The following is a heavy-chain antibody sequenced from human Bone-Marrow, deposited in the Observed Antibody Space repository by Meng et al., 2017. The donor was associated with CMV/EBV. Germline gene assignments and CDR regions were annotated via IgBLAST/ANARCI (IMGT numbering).Heavy chain of an antibody. J-gene: IGHJ6*02. D-gene: IGHD2-2*01. CDR3: ARDRCSSTSCFGYYGMDV. V-gene: IGHV1-2*02. CDR2: INPNSGGT. Sequence: ASVKVSCKASGYTFTGYYMHWVRQAPGQGLEWMGWINPNSGGTNYAQKFQGRVTMTRDTSISTAYMELSRLRSDDTAVYYCARDRCSSTSCFGYYGMDVWAQGTTATVSS. CDR1: GYTFTGYY.